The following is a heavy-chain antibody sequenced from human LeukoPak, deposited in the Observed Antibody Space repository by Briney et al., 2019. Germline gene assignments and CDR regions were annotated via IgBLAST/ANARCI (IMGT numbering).Heavy chain of an antibody. CDR2: LYSGGST. D-gene: IGHD5/OR15-5a*01. CDR3: SRGGASIFDSFHV. J-gene: IGHJ6*04. V-gene: IGHV3-66*02. CDR1: RFTVSSNY. Sequence: GGSLRLSCAASRFTVSSNYTNWVRQAPGKGLEWVSILYSGGSTYYADSGKGRSTISRDKSKFTLYLQMNSLKPEDTAVYYCSRGGASIFDSFHVWGKGTTVTVSS.